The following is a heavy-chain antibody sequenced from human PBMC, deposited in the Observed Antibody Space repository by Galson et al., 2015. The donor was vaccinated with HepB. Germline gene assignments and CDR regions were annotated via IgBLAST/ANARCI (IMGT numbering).Heavy chain of an antibody. V-gene: IGHV3-15*01. CDR1: GFTFSDAW. CDR2: IKSKKNGGTT. CDR3: TTDIVRGEVWFGEEGLGGYYYMNV. D-gene: IGHD3-10*01. J-gene: IGHJ6*03. Sequence: SLRLSCAASGFTFSDAWMSWVRQAPGKGLEWVGRIKSKKNGGTTDSAAFVKGRFTISRDDSKNMLYLQMDSLKTEDTAVYYCTTDIVRGEVWFGEEGLGGYYYMNVWGKGTTVTVSS.